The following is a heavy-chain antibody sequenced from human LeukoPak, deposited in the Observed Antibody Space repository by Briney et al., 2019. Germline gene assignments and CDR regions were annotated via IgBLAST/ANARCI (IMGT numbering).Heavy chain of an antibody. Sequence: GGSLRLSCAASGFTFSSYSMNWVRQAPGKGLEWVSSISSSSSYIYYADSVKGRFTISRDNAKNSLYLQMNSLRAEDTALYYCAKDDRSSGWYVIDYWGQGTLVTVSS. D-gene: IGHD6-19*01. CDR3: AKDDRSSGWYVIDY. CDR1: GFTFSSYS. V-gene: IGHV3-21*04. CDR2: ISSSSSYI. J-gene: IGHJ4*02.